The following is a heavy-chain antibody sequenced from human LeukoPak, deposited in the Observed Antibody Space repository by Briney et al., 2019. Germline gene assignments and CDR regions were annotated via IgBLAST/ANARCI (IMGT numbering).Heavy chain of an antibody. CDR3: ARVDYGGNFVWN. Sequence: SETLSLTCAVYGGSFSGYYWSWIRQPPGKGLEWIGEINHSGSTNYNPSLKSRVTISVDTSKNQFSLKLSSVTAADTAVYYCARVDYGGNFVWNWGQGTLVTVSS. CDR2: INHSGST. J-gene: IGHJ4*02. CDR1: GGSFSGYY. V-gene: IGHV4-34*01. D-gene: IGHD4-23*01.